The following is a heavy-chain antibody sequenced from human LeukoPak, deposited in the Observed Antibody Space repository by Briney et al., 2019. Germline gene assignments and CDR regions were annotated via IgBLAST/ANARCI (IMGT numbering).Heavy chain of an antibody. J-gene: IGHJ4*02. V-gene: IGHV3-53*01. Sequence: PGGSLRLSCAASGFTVSSNYISWVRQAPGKGLEWVSVIYSGGSTYYADSVKGRFTISRDNSKNTLYLQMNSLKTEDTAVYYCTTDLAYYDFWSGYYRGGDYWGQGTLVTVSS. CDR3: TTDLAYYDFWSGYYRGGDY. D-gene: IGHD3-3*01. CDR2: IYSGGST. CDR1: GFTVSSNY.